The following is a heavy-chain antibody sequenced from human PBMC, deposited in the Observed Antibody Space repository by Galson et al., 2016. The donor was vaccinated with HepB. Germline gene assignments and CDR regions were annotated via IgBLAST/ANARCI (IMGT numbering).Heavy chain of an antibody. D-gene: IGHD3-10*01. J-gene: IGHJ4*02. V-gene: IGHV3-23*01. Sequence: SLRLSCAASGFTFGNYAMNWVRQAPGKGLEWVSHSSRSGDFTYYADSVKGRFPISRDNSKNTLYLQMNSLRAEDTAVYYCVPELSWVGELLYFDYWGQGTLVTVSS. CDR3: VPELSWVGELLYFDY. CDR1: GFTFGNYA. CDR2: SSRSGDFT.